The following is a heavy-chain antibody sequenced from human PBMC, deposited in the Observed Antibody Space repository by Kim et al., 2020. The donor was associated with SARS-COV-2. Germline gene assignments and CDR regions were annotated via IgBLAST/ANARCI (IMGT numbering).Heavy chain of an antibody. J-gene: IGHJ2*01. CDR3: ARGSYYYDSSGYKRNWYFDL. D-gene: IGHD3-22*01. CDR2: IYYSGST. Sequence: SETLSLTCTVSGGSISSYYWSWIRQPPGKGLEWIGYIYYSGSTNYNPSLKSRVTISVDTSKNQFSLKLSSVTAADTAVYYCARGSYYYDSSGYKRNWYFDLWGRGTLVTVSS. CDR1: GGSISSYY. V-gene: IGHV4-59*13.